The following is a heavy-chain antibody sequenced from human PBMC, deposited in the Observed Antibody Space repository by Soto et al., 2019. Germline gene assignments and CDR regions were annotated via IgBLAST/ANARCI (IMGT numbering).Heavy chain of an antibody. J-gene: IGHJ5*02. CDR1: GFTFSSYS. CDR2: ISSSSSYI. V-gene: IGHV3-21*01. CDR3: ARDGSRGVDP. D-gene: IGHD2-15*01. Sequence: EVQLVESGGGLVKPGGSLRLSCAASGFTFSSYSMNWVRQAPGKGLEWVSSISSSSSYIYYADSVKGRVPISRDNAKNSLYLQMNSLRAEDTAVYSCARDGSRGVDPWGQGTLVTVSS.